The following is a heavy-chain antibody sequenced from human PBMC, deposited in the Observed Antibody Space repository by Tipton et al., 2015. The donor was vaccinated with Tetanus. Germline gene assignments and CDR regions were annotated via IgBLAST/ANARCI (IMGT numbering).Heavy chain of an antibody. CDR1: GFTFDDYA. CDR2: ITFDGGTE. J-gene: IGHJ4*02. Sequence: SLRLSCAASGFTFDDYAMHWVRQAPGQGLEWVAVITFDGGTEYYADSVKGRFTLSRDNSQNTLYLQMSSLKVEDTAVYYCAREDGGPTLDYFDSWGQGALVIVSS. CDR3: AREDGGPTLDYFDS. D-gene: IGHD3-16*01. V-gene: IGHV3-30-3*01.